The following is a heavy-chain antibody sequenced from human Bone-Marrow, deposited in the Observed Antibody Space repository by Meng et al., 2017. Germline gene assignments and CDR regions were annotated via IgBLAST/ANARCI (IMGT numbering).Heavy chain of an antibody. CDR3: TRDGFDWFTDYYYYGMDV. CDR1: GYTFSTYG. Sequence: ASVKVSCKASGYTFSTYGITWVRQAPGQGLEWMGWISGYNGNTNYAQKLQGRVTITTDTSTSTAYMELRSLRSDDTAVYYCTRDGFDWFTDYYYYGMDVWGQGTTVTVSS. CDR2: ISGYNGNT. V-gene: IGHV1-18*04. D-gene: IGHD3-9*01. J-gene: IGHJ6*02.